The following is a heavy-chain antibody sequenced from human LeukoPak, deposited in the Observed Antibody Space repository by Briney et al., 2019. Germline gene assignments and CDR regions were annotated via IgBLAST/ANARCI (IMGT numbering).Heavy chain of an antibody. V-gene: IGHV4-34*01. CDR1: GGSFSGYY. CDR2: IHHSGST. J-gene: IGHJ5*02. D-gene: IGHD6-13*01. Sequence: SETLSLTCAVYGGSFSGYYWSWIRQPPGKGLEWIGEIHHSGSTNYNPSLKSRVTISVDTSKNQFSLKLNSVTAADTAVYYCARARIAAPGRLRVIWFDLWGQGTLVTVSS. CDR3: ARARIAAPGRLRVIWFDL.